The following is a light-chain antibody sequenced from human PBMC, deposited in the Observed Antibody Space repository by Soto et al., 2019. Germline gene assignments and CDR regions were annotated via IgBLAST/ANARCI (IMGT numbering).Light chain of an antibody. CDR3: AAWDDILNGYV. CDR1: SSNLGAGYD. J-gene: IGLJ1*01. CDR2: GNY. Sequence: QLVLTQPPSVSGAPGQRVTISCTGSSSNLGAGYDAHWYQQLPGTAPKLLIYGNYDRPSGVPDRFSGSTSGTSASLVIRGLQSEDEADYYCAAWDDILNGYVFGDGTKVTVL. V-gene: IGLV1-40*01.